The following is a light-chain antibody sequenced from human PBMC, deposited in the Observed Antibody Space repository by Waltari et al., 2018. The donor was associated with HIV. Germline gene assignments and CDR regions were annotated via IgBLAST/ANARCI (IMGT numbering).Light chain of an antibody. J-gene: IGLJ2*01. CDR2: EDS. CDR1: ALPKKY. Sequence: SYELTQPPSVSVSPGQTARITCSGDALPKKYAYWYQQKSGQAPVLVSYEDSKRPSGIPGRFSGSSSGTMATWTISWAQLEDEADYYCYSTDSSGNHGVFGGGAKLTVL. CDR3: YSTDSSGNHGV. V-gene: IGLV3-10*01.